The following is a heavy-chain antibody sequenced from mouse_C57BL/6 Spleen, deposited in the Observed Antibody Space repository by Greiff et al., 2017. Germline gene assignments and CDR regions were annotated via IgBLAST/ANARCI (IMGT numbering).Heavy chain of an antibody. CDR1: GYSFTGYY. J-gene: IGHJ3*01. CDR2: INPSTGGT. CDR3: ARSSYDYDRAY. Sequence: VQLQQSGPELVKPGASVKISCKASGYSFTGYYMNWVKQSPEKSLEWIGEINPSTGGTTYNQKFKAKATLTVDKSSSTAYMQLKSLTSEDSAVYYCARSSYDYDRAYWGQGTLVTVSA. D-gene: IGHD2-4*01. V-gene: IGHV1-42*01.